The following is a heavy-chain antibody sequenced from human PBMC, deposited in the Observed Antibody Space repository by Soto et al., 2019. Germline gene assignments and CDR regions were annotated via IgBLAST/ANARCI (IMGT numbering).Heavy chain of an antibody. CDR1: GDSVSSRSAA. CDR3: ARTDCSGGNCYVGNFDF. CDR2: TYYRSKWYT. Sequence: SQTLSLTCAISGDSVSSRSAAWNWIRQSPSRGLEWLGRTYYRSKWYTDYSVSVTSRITIKPDISENQISPHLNSVTPDDTAVYYCARTDCSGGNCYVGNFDFWGQGTLVTVSS. J-gene: IGHJ4*02. V-gene: IGHV6-1*01. D-gene: IGHD2-15*01.